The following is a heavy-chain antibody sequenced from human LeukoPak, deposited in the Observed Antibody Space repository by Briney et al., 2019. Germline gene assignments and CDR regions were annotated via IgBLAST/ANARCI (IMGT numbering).Heavy chain of an antibody. CDR1: GDSISSYY. Sequence: DPSETLSLTCTVSGDSISSYYWSWIRQPPGKGLEWIGHIFSSGSTNYNPSLKSRVTMSVDTSKNQFSLKLTSVTAADTAVYYCSRGSSSWYNVAFDIWGQGTKVTVSS. CDR2: IFSSGST. J-gene: IGHJ3*02. V-gene: IGHV4-59*01. D-gene: IGHD6-13*01. CDR3: SRGSSSWYNVAFDI.